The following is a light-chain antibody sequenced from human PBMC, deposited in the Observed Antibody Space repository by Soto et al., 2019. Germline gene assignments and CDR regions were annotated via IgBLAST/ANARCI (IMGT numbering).Light chain of an antibody. CDR3: LQTYSTPWT. V-gene: IGKV1-39*01. CDR2: AAS. CDR1: QSISTY. Sequence: DIQMTQSPSSLSASVGDRVTITCRASQSISTYLNWYQQKPGEAPKLLIYAASSLRSGVPSGFSGSGSGTDFTLTISSLQPEDFATYYCLQTYSTPWTFGQGTKVEIK. J-gene: IGKJ1*01.